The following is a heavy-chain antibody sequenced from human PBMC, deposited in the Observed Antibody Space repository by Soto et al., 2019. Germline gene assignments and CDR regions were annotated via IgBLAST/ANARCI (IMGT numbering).Heavy chain of an antibody. CDR2: INHSGST. CDR1: GGSFSGYY. D-gene: IGHD3-22*01. V-gene: IGHV4-34*01. Sequence: SETLSLTCAVYGGSFSGYYWSWIRQPPGKGLEWIGEINHSGSTNYNPSLKSRVTISVDTSKNQFSLKLSSVTAADTAVYYCARVGNYYDSSGYKDYWGQGTLVTVS. CDR3: ARVGNYYDSSGYKDY. J-gene: IGHJ4*02.